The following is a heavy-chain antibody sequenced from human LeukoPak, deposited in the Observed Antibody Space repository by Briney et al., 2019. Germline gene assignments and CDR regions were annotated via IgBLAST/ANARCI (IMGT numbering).Heavy chain of an antibody. Sequence: PETLSLTCTVSGDSISSGGYFWSWIRQPPGKGLEWIGYISHYENAYYNPSLSSRVTMSVDKSKNQVSLKITSVTAADTAIYYCARDGYNSAPFDYWGPGTLVTVSS. J-gene: IGHJ4*02. D-gene: IGHD5-24*01. CDR1: GDSISSGGYF. CDR3: ARDGYNSAPFDY. V-gene: IGHV4-30-2*01. CDR2: ISHYENA.